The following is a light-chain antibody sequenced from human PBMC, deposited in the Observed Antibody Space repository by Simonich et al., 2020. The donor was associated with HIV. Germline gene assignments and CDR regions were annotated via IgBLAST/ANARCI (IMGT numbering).Light chain of an antibody. J-gene: IGLJ2*01. CDR3: CSYAGSHTFV. CDR1: SSDVGAYKY. Sequence: QSALTQSASVSGSPGQSITISCAGTSSDVGAYKYVSWYQQHPGKAPKLMIYDVNNRPSGVSNRFSGSKSGNTASLTISGLQAEDEADYYCCSYAGSHTFVFGGGTKLTVL. V-gene: IGLV2-14*03. CDR2: DVN.